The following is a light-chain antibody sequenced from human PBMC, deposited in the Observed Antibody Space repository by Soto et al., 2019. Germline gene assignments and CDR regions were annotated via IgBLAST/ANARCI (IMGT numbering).Light chain of an antibody. CDR1: SSDVGGYNY. V-gene: IGLV2-11*01. CDR2: DVS. Sequence: QSVLTQPRSVSGSPGQSVTISCTGASSDVGGYNYVSWYQQHPGKAPKLMIYDVSKRPSGVPDRFSGSKSGNTASLTISGLQTEDEADYYCCSYAGRYTYVFGTGTSSPS. CDR3: CSYAGRYTYV. J-gene: IGLJ1*01.